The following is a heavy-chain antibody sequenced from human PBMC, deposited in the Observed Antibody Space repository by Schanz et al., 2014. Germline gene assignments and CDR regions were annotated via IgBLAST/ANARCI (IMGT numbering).Heavy chain of an antibody. CDR3: SKDKQGSRSDDS. Sequence: EVKLVESGGGLVQPGGSLRLSCAASGFTFSNHALSWVRQAPGKGLEWVSSITTGGNTYYRDSVKGRFIVSRDNSKNTLYLEMNRLRVDDTAVYYCSKDKQGSRSDDSWGQGTLVTVSS. V-gene: IGHV3-23*04. J-gene: IGHJ5*01. CDR1: GFTFSNHA. D-gene: IGHD2-15*01. CDR2: ITTGGNT.